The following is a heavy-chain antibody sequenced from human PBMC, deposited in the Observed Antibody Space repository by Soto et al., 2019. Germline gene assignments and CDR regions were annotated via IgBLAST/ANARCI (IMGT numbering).Heavy chain of an antibody. J-gene: IGHJ4*02. CDR2: ISDNGGNT. CDR1: GFTFGNVA. V-gene: IGHV3-23*01. CDR3: AKLYWNPRYFDS. Sequence: GGSLRLSCAASGFTFGNVAMAWVRQAPGKGLEWVSSISDNGGNTDYADSARGRFTLSRDNSKNTLYLQMNHLKAEDTAVYYCAKLYWNPRYFDSWGQGARVTVSS. D-gene: IGHD1-1*01.